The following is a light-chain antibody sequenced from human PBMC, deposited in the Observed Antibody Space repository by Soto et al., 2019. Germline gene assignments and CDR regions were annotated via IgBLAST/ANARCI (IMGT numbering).Light chain of an antibody. J-gene: IGLJ1*01. V-gene: IGLV2-14*01. CDR2: DVS. CDR1: TSDVGRYNY. Sequence: QSVLTQPASVSGSPGQSITISCTGTTSDVGRYNYVSWYQQHPGKAPKLIIYDVSNRPPGVSNRFSGSKSGNTASLPISGLQAEDEADYYCNSYTSSSTYGFGTGTKVTVL. CDR3: NSYTSSSTYG.